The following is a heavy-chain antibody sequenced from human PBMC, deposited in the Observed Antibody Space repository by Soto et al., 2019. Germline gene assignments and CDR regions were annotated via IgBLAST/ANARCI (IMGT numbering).Heavy chain of an antibody. CDR3: ARVPGP. D-gene: IGHD3-10*01. Sequence: SLTCAVYGGSFSDYSWTWIRQPPGKGLEWIGEINHSGSTYYNPSLKSRVTISVDRSKNQFSLKLSSVTAADTAVYYCARVPGPWGQGTLVTVSS. V-gene: IGHV4-34*01. CDR1: GGSFSDYS. CDR2: INHSGST. J-gene: IGHJ5*02.